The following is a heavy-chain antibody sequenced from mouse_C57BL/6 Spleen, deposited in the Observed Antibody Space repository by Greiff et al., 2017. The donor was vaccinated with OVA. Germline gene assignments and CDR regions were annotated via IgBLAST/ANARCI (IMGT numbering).Heavy chain of an antibody. CDR2: INPNYGTT. V-gene: IGHV1-39*01. CDR1: GYSFTDYN. J-gene: IGHJ2*01. D-gene: IGHD3-2*02. Sequence: VQLQQSGPELVKPGASVKISCKASGYSFTDYNMNWVKQSNGKSLEWIGVINPNYGTTSYNQKFKGKATLTVDQSSSTAYMQRNSLTAEDSAVYYCARSKQLRPPYDLDYWGQGTTLTVSS. CDR3: ARSKQLRPPYDLDY.